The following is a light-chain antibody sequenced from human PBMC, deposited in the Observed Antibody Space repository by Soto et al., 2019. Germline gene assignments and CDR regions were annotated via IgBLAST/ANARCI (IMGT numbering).Light chain of an antibody. V-gene: IGLV2-14*01. J-gene: IGLJ2*01. CDR3: SSYTTSTSFIL. CDR2: GVT. Sequence: QSVLTQPASVSGSPGQSITISCTGTSSDVGAYYSVSWYQHHPGKAPKLIIYGVTNRPSGVSNRFSGSKSGNTASLTISGLQAEDEAYYYCSSYTTSTSFILFGGGTKLTVL. CDR1: SSDVGAYYS.